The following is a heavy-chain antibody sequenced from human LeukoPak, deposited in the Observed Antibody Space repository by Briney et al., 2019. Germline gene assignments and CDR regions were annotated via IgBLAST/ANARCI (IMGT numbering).Heavy chain of an antibody. V-gene: IGHV1-2*02. CDR1: GYTFTGYY. CDR2: INPNSGGT. Sequence: ASVEVSCKASGYTFTGYYVHWVRQAPGQGLEWMGWINPNSGGTNYAQKFQGRVTMTRDTSISTAYMELSRLRSDDTAVYYCARGYCSGGSCYGNQNWFDPWGQGTLVTVSS. J-gene: IGHJ5*02. D-gene: IGHD2-15*01. CDR3: ARGYCSGGSCYGNQNWFDP.